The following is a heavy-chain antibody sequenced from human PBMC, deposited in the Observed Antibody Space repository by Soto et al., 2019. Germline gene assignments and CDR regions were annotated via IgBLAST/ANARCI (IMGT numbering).Heavy chain of an antibody. CDR3: ARDTSSSRDY. J-gene: IGHJ4*02. CDR1: GYTFTSYA. V-gene: IGHV1-3*01. D-gene: IGHD6-13*01. Sequence: ASVKVSCKASGYTFTSYALHWVRQAPGQRLEWMGWINAGNGNTKYSLKFQGRVTITRDMPASTAYMELSSVRYEETAVYYCARDTSSSRDYWSQGTLVTVSS. CDR2: INAGNGNT.